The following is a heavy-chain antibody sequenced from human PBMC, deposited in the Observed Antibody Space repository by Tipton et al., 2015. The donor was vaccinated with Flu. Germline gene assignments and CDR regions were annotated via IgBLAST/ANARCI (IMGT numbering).Heavy chain of an antibody. J-gene: IGHJ6*02. V-gene: IGHV4-38-2*02. CDR3: ARDQGFGAGLTYDYYIMDV. CDR2: IHHSGNT. CDR1: GDSISSRYY. Sequence: TLSLTCAVSGDSISSRYYWGWIRQPPGRGLEWIGNIHHSGNTYYNPSLKSRVTISVDTSKNQFSLKLRSVTAADTAVYYCARDQGFGAGLTYDYYIMDVWGQGTSVTVSS. D-gene: IGHD3-10*01.